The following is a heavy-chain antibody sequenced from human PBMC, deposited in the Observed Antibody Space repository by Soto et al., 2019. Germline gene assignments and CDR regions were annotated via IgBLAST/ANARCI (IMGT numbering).Heavy chain of an antibody. V-gene: IGHV4-39*01. J-gene: IGHJ4*02. CDR1: GGSISSSSYY. Sequence: SETLSLTCTVSGGSISSSSYYWGWIRQPPGKGLEWIGSIYYSGSTYYNPSLKSRVTISVDTSKNQFSLKLSSVTAADTAVYYCARHTYYYGSGYYFDYWGQGTLVTVSS. CDR3: ARHTYYYGSGYYFDY. CDR2: IYYSGST. D-gene: IGHD3-10*01.